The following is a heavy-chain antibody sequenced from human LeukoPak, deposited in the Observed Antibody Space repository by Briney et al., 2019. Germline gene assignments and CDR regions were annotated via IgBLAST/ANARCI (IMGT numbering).Heavy chain of an antibody. V-gene: IGHV3-21*04. J-gene: IGHJ4*02. D-gene: IGHD4-23*01. CDR1: GFIFSTYT. CDR2: ISSGGSYI. CDR3: ARATWTSGNPPVWSD. Sequence: KTGGSLRLSCAASGFIFSTYTMNWVRQAPGKGLEWVSSISSGGSYIYYADSVKGRFTISRDNAKNSLYLQMNNLRVEDTALYYCARATWTSGNPPVWSDWGQGTLLTVSS.